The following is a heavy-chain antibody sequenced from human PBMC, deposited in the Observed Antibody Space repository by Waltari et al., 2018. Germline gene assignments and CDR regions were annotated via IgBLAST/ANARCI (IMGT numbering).Heavy chain of an antibody. D-gene: IGHD2-8*01. CDR3: ARDHNGAALDY. CDR2: IYKGCGK. CDR1: GLTVSSNF. J-gene: IGHJ4*02. Sequence: EVQLVETGGGSIQPGGSLSLSCAASGLTVSSNFMSWVRQAPGKGLGLVLVIYKGCGKDHADSGKGRFTISRDKSKNPIYLQMSSLRAEDTAVYYCARDHNGAALDYWGQGTLVTVSS. V-gene: IGHV3-53*02.